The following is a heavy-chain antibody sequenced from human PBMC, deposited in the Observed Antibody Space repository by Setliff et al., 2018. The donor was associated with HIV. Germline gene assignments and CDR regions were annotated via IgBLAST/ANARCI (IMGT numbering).Heavy chain of an antibody. CDR1: GGSTTSGGYY. CDR3: ARGYGAAGGGY. J-gene: IGHJ4*02. CDR2: IYYSGST. Sequence: PSETLSLTCSVSGGSTTSGGYYWSWIRQHPGKGLEYIGYIYYSGSTYYNPSLRSRVTISVDTSKNLFSLKLSSVTAADTAVYYCARGYGAAGGGYWGQGTLVTVSS. D-gene: IGHD6-25*01. V-gene: IGHV4-30-4*01.